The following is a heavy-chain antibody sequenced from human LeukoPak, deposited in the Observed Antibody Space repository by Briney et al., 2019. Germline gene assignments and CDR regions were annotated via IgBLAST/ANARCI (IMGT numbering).Heavy chain of an antibody. CDR3: ARGSGNSGYDVLDY. V-gene: IGHV3-7*01. D-gene: IGHD5-12*01. Sequence: SGGSLRLSCAGSGFTFRTYWMTWVRQAPGKGLEWVANIRQDGTEKNYVDSVRGRFTISRDNAENSLYLQMNSLRAEDTAVYFCARGSGNSGYDVLDYWGQGTLVTVSS. CDR1: GFTFRTYW. CDR2: IRQDGTEK. J-gene: IGHJ4*02.